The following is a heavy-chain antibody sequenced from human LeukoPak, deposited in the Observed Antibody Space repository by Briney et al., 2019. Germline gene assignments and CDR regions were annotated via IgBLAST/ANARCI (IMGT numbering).Heavy chain of an antibody. CDR2: ISDDGSKK. Sequence: PGRSLRLSCAASGFSLNYYAMHWVRQAPGKGLEWVALISDDGSKKYYADSMKGRFTISRDNSKKSLYLQMSSLRAEDTAVYYCAKDLRGGYRYQPDYWGQGTLVTVSS. D-gene: IGHD5-12*01. V-gene: IGHV3-30*18. CDR1: GFSLNYYA. CDR3: AKDLRGGYRYQPDY. J-gene: IGHJ4*02.